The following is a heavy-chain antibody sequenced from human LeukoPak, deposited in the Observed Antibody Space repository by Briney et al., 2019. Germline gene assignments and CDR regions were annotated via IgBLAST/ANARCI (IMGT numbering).Heavy chain of an antibody. Sequence: ASVKVSCKASGGTFSSYAISWVRQPPGQGLEWMGGIIPIFGTANYAQKFQGRVTITTDESTSTAYMELSSLRSEDTAVYYCARARDILTGYDQYYFDYWGQGTLVTVCS. V-gene: IGHV1-69*05. CDR1: GGTFSSYA. D-gene: IGHD3-9*01. CDR2: IIPIFGTA. J-gene: IGHJ4*02. CDR3: ARARDILTGYDQYYFDY.